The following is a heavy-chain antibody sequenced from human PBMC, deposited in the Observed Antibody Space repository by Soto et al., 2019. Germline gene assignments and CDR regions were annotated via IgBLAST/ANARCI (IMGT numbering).Heavy chain of an antibody. D-gene: IGHD2-21*01. V-gene: IGHV3-48*02. CDR3: VRVPHVWSFDS. CDR2: ISSRSNTI. J-gene: IGHJ4*02. CDR1: DFAFSTYN. Sequence: EVNLVESGGGQAQPGGSLRLSCVASDFAFSTYNMNWVRQAPGKGLEWVSYISSRSNTIYDADSVKGRFTISRDNAKNSLYLQMNSLRDEDTAMYFCVRVPHVWSFDSWGQGPLGTVCS.